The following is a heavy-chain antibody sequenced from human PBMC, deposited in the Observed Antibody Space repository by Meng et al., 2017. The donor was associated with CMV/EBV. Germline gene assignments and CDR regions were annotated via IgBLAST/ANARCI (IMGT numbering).Heavy chain of an antibody. CDR1: GFTFSSYW. V-gene: IGHV3-7*03. Sequence: SGFTFSSYWMSWVRKAPGKGLEWVANIKQDGSEKYYVDSVKGRFTISRDNAKNSLYLQMDSLRAEDTAVYYCAREGWRAAASGRFDPWGQGTLVTVSS. J-gene: IGHJ5*02. CDR3: AREGWRAAASGRFDP. D-gene: IGHD6-13*01. CDR2: IKQDGSEK.